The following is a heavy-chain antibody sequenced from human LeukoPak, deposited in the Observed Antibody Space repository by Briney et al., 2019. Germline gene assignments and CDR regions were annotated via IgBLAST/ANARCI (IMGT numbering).Heavy chain of an antibody. J-gene: IGHJ4*02. CDR1: GFSVSNY. CDR3: AKDPPAMASEYYFDY. Sequence: GGSLRLSCAASGFSVSNYMSWVRQAPGKGLEWVSAISGSGGSTYYADSVKGRFTISRDNSKNTLYLQMNSLRAEDTAVYYCAKDPPAMASEYYFDYWGQGTLVTVSS. V-gene: IGHV3-23*01. D-gene: IGHD5-18*01. CDR2: ISGSGGST.